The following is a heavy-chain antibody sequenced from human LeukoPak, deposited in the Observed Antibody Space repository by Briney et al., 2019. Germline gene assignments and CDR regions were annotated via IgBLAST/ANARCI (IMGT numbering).Heavy chain of an antibody. CDR2: IYYSGST. V-gene: IGHV4-59*08. D-gene: IGHD3-22*01. Sequence: SETLSLTCTVSGGSISSYYWSWIRQPPGKGLEWIGYIYYSGSTNYNPSLKSRVTISVDTSKNQFSLKLSSVTAADTAVYYCARMDSSGQYYFDYWGQGTLVTVSS. CDR3: ARMDSSGQYYFDY. CDR1: GGSISSYY. J-gene: IGHJ4*02.